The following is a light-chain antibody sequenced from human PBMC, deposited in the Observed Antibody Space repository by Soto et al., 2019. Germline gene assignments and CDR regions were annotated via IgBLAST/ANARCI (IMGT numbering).Light chain of an antibody. J-gene: IGKJ4*01. Sequence: DIQMTQSPSSLSASVGDRVTITCRASQSISSYLNWYQQKPGKAPKLLISAASSLQSGVPSRFSGSGSGTDFTLTISSLQPEDFATYYCQRSYSTPPDTFGGGTKVEIK. V-gene: IGKV1-39*01. CDR1: QSISSY. CDR3: QRSYSTPPDT. CDR2: AAS.